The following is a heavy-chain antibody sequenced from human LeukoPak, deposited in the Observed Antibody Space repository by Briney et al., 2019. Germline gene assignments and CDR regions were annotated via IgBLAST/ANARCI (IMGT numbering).Heavy chain of an antibody. J-gene: IGHJ3*02. CDR2: ISGSGGST. Sequence: PGGSLRLSCAASGFTFSSYAMSWVRQAPGKGLGWAPAISGSGGSTYYADSVKGRFTISRDNSKNTLYLQMNSLRAEDTAVYYCAKGGLGIASAFDIWGQGTMVTVSS. D-gene: IGHD7-27*01. CDR3: AKGGLGIASAFDI. V-gene: IGHV3-23*01. CDR1: GFTFSSYA.